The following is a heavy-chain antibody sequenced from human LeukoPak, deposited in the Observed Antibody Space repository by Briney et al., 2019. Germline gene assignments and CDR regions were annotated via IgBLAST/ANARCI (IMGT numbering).Heavy chain of an antibody. D-gene: IGHD6-19*01. CDR3: ARVAVAGPTGWFDS. CDR1: GFALRSYT. CDR2: ISSTSAYI. J-gene: IGHJ5*01. V-gene: IGHV3-21*06. Sequence: GGSLRPSCAASGFALRSYTVTWVRQAPGKGLEWVSSISSTSAYIYYAESVKGRFSISRDNVDNVVHLQMSSLRNEDTAFYYCARVAVAGPTGWFDSWGQGTLVTVSS.